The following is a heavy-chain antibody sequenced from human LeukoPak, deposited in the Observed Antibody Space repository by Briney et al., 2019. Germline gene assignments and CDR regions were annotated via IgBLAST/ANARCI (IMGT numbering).Heavy chain of an antibody. D-gene: IGHD4-23*01. V-gene: IGHV4-38-2*02. CDR1: GYSISSGYY. J-gene: IGHJ4*02. CDR2: IYHSGST. CDR3: ARDCRDWRTTVVTSFDY. Sequence: PSETLSLTCTVSGYSISSGYYWGWIRQPPGKGLEWIGSIYHSGSTYYNPSLKSRVTISVDTSKNQFSLKLSSVTAADTAVYYCARDCRDWRTTVVTSFDYWGQGTLVTVSS.